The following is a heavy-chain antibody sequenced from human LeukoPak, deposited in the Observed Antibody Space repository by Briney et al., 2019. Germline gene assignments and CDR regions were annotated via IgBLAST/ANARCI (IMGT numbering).Heavy chain of an antibody. CDR2: ISSNGGST. V-gene: IGHV3-64*01. Sequence: SGGSLRLSCAASGFTFSNFAMSWVRQAPGKGLEYVSGISSNGGSTYYANSVKGRFTISRDNSKNMLYLQMGSLRAEDMAVYYCARGLRYSGYDPYYYYGMDVWGQGTTVTVSS. D-gene: IGHD5-12*01. CDR3: ARGLRYSGYDPYYYYGMDV. CDR1: GFTFSNFA. J-gene: IGHJ6*02.